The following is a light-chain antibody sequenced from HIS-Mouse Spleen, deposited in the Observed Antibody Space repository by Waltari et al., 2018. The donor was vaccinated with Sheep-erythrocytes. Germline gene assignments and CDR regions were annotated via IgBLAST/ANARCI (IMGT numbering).Light chain of an antibody. J-gene: IGLJ1*01. Sequence: QSALTQPRSVSGSPGQSVTIPCTGTTSAVGGYNYVSWYQQHPVKAPKLMIYDVSKRPSGVPDRFSGSKSGNTASLTISGLQAEDEADYYCCSYAGSYNHVFATGTKVTVL. CDR3: CSYAGSYNHV. V-gene: IGLV2-11*01. CDR2: DVS. CDR1: TSAVGGYNY.